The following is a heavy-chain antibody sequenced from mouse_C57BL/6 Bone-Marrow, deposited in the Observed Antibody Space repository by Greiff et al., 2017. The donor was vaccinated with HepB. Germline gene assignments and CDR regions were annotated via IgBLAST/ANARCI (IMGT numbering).Heavy chain of an antibody. CDR3: ARQSYYYGSLGY. D-gene: IGHD1-1*01. Sequence: EVQGVESGGGLVQPGGSLKLSCAASGFTFSDYYMYWVRQTPEKRLEWVAYISNGGGSTYYPDTVKGRFTISRDNAKNTLYLQMSRLKSEDTAMYYCARQSYYYGSLGYWGQGTTLTVSS. J-gene: IGHJ2*01. CDR2: ISNGGGST. CDR1: GFTFSDYY. V-gene: IGHV5-12*01.